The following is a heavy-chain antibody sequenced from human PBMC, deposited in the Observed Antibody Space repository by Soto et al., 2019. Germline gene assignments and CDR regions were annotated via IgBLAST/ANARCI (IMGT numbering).Heavy chain of an antibody. D-gene: IGHD3-9*01. CDR1: GDTVSTNSAT. V-gene: IGHV6-1*01. CDR3: ERGPGLLITGNGLDV. CDR2: TYYRSKWYN. J-gene: IGHJ6*02. Sequence: SQTLSLTCAISGDTVSTNSATWNWIRQSPSRGLEWLGRTYYRSKWYNDYGRSLQSRMTINTDTSKNQFSLQLNSVTPEDTAVYFCERGPGLLITGNGLDVWGQGTTVTVYS.